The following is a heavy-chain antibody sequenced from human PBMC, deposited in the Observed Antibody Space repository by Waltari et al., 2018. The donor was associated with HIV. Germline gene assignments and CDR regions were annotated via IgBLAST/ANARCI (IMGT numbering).Heavy chain of an antibody. CDR3: ARDYCSSTSCTVDY. D-gene: IGHD2-2*01. CDR1: GFILRTFR. CDR2: ISSSSTTI. V-gene: IGHV3-48*01. J-gene: IGHJ4*02. Sequence: EVQLVESGGGLVQPGGSLRLSCAASGFILRTFRMHWARKAPGKGLEWVSHISSSSTTIYYADSVKGRFTISRDNAKNSLYLQMNSLRAEDTAVYYCARDYCSSTSCTVDYWGQGTLVTVSS.